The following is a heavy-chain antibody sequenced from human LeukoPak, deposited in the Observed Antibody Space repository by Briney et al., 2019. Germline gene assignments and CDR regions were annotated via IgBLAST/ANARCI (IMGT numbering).Heavy chain of an antibody. D-gene: IGHD2/OR15-2a*01. Sequence: GGFLRLSCAASGFTFSNYAMSWVRQAPGKGLEWVSAISGNGVSTYYADSLNIRFTISRDNSRNTLYLQVTSLSAEDTAVYYCAKDSDFRYFQNWGQGTLVTVFS. CDR1: GFTFSNYA. CDR3: AKDSDFRYFQN. V-gene: IGHV3-23*01. CDR2: ISGNGVST. J-gene: IGHJ1*01.